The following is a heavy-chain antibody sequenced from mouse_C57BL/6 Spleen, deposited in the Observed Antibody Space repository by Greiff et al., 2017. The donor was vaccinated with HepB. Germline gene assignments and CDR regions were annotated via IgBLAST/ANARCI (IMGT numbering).Heavy chain of an antibody. J-gene: IGHJ3*01. CDR2: ISSGSSTI. CDR1: GFTFSDYG. Sequence: EVMLVESGGGLVKPGGSLKLSCAASGFTFSDYGMHWFRQAPEKWLEWVAYISSGSSTIYYADTVKGRFTISRDNVKNTLFLQMTSLRSEDTAMYYCARGGPFAYWGQGTLVTVSA. V-gene: IGHV5-17*01. CDR3: ARGGPFAY.